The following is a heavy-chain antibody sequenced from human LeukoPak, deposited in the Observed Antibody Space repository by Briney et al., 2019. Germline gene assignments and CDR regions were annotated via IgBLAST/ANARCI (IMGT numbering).Heavy chain of an antibody. Sequence: ASLKVSSKASGYTFTSSGISGVRQAPGQGLEWMGWISAYNGNTNYAQKLQGRVTMTTDTSTSTAYMELRSLRSDDTAVYYCARDAGTVTPGAYYYYYGMDVWGQGTTVTVSS. J-gene: IGHJ6*02. CDR3: ARDAGTVTPGAYYYYYGMDV. D-gene: IGHD4-17*01. V-gene: IGHV1-18*01. CDR1: GYTFTSSG. CDR2: ISAYNGNT.